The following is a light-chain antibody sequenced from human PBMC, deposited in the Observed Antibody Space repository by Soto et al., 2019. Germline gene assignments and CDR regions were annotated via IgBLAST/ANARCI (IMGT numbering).Light chain of an antibody. CDR2: AAS. CDR1: QTIMTY. Sequence: DIQMTQSPSSLSASVGDEVTITCRASQTIMTYLNWYQLKPGKPPRLLIYAASSLQSGVPSRFSGSGSGTDFTLTISSLQPNDFATYYCQQYNSYSPWTFGQGTKVGIK. V-gene: IGKV1-39*01. J-gene: IGKJ1*01. CDR3: QQYNSYSPWT.